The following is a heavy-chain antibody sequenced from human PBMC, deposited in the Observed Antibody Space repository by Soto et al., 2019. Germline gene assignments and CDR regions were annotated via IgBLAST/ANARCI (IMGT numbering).Heavy chain of an antibody. CDR3: ARTSRRVAARYYYYMDV. D-gene: IGHD6-6*01. CDR1: GGSISSYY. CDR2: IYYSGST. Sequence: SETLSLTCTVSGGSISSYYWSWIRQPPGKGLEWIGYIYYSGSTNYNPSLKSRVTISVDTSKNQFSLKLSSVTAADTAVYYCARTSRRVAARYYYYMDVWGKGTTVTVSS. J-gene: IGHJ6*03. V-gene: IGHV4-59*08.